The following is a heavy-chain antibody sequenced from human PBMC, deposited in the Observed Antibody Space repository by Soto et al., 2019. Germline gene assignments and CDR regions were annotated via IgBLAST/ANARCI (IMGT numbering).Heavy chain of an antibody. Sequence: PSQTLSLTCAISGDSVPSNSAAWNWIRQSPSRGLEWLGRTYYRSKWYNDYAVSVKSRITINPDTSKNQFSLQLNSVTPEDTAVYYCARWSLDGYNSPTGFDPWGQGTLVTVSS. V-gene: IGHV6-1*01. D-gene: IGHD1-1*01. J-gene: IGHJ5*02. CDR1: GDSVPSNSAA. CDR3: ARWSLDGYNSPTGFDP. CDR2: TYYRSKWYN.